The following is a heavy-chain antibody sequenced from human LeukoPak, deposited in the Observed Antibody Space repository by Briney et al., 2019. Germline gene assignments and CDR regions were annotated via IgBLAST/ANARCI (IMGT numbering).Heavy chain of an antibody. CDR2: INWNGGST. V-gene: IGHV3-20*04. D-gene: IGHD1-26*01. Sequence: GGSLRLSCAASGFTFDDYGMSWVRQAPGKGLEWASGINWNGGSTGYADSVKGRFTISRDNAKNSLYLQMNSLRAEDTALYYCARGLSGSYYGAAFDIWGQGTMVTVSS. CDR3: ARGLSGSYYGAAFDI. J-gene: IGHJ3*02. CDR1: GFTFDDYG.